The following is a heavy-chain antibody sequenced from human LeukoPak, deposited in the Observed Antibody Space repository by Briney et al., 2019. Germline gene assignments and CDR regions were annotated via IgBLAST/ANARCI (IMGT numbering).Heavy chain of an antibody. D-gene: IGHD3-22*01. CDR3: AREYYYDSSGYYYWGYYYYMDV. V-gene: IGHV1-2*02. J-gene: IGHJ6*03. Sequence: GASVKVSCKASGYIFNDYYIHWVRQAPGQGLEWRGWINPKRGGTKYVQKFQGRVTMTSDTSMSTVYMEMSRLRSDDTAVYYCAREYYYDSSGYYYWGYYYYMDVWGKGTTVTVSS. CDR1: GYIFNDYY. CDR2: INPKRGGT.